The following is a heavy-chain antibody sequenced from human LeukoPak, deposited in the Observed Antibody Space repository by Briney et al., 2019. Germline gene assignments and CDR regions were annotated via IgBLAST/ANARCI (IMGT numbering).Heavy chain of an antibody. D-gene: IGHD3-9*01. V-gene: IGHV3-48*02. CDR2: ISSSSSTL. J-gene: IGHJ6*02. CDR1: GFTFSSYS. CDR3: ARETSGVYDILTGYSLNPYYYYGMDV. Sequence: GGSLRLSCAASGFTFSSYSMNWVRQAPGKGLECVSYISSSSSTLYHADSVKGRLTISRDNAKNSLYLQMNSLRDEDTAVYYCARETSGVYDILTGYSLNPYYYYGMDVWGQGTTVTVSS.